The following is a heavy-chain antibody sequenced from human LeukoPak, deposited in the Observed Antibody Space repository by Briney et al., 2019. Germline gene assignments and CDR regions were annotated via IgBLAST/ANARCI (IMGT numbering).Heavy chain of an antibody. Sequence: PGGSLRLSCVVSGITLSNYGMSWVRQAPGKGLEWVSGISERGGSTNYADSVKGRLIISRDTSKNTWYLQMNRLRVEDTAVYFCAKRGIVIRAVIIIGFHKEAYYFDYWGQGILVTVSS. V-gene: IGHV3-23*01. D-gene: IGHD3-10*01. CDR2: ISERGGST. CDR1: GITLSNYG. CDR3: AKRGIVIRAVIIIGFHKEAYYFDY. J-gene: IGHJ4*02.